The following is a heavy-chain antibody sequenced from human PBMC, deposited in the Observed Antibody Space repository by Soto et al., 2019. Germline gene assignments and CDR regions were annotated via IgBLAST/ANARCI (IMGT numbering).Heavy chain of an antibody. V-gene: IGHV4-39*01. Sequence: PSETLSLTCTVSGGPVSSSTSYWGWIRQPPGKGREWIGNIYYSGSTYYNPSPKSRVTISLDTSKNQFSLNLSSVTAADTAVYYCARLGGLTGYNRACYKYEHWGRGTLVTVSS. CDR3: ARLGGLTGYNRACYKYEH. D-gene: IGHD3-16*01. J-gene: IGHJ4*02. CDR2: IYYSGST. CDR1: GGPVSSSTSY.